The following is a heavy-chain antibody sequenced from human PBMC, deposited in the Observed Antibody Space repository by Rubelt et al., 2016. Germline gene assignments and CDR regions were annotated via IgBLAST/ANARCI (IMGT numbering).Heavy chain of an antibody. CDR3: ARDKGGNSVFDY. D-gene: IGHD4-23*01. J-gene: IGHJ4*02. CDR1: GFTFSTYW. CDR2: IDRDGSGR. V-gene: IGHV3-7*01. Sequence: PGGSLRLSCAASGFTFSTYWMSWVRQAPGKGLEWLANIDRDGSGRYYVDSVKGRFTISRDNARNSLYLQMNGLRAEDTAVYYCARDKGGNSVFDYWGRGALVTVSS.